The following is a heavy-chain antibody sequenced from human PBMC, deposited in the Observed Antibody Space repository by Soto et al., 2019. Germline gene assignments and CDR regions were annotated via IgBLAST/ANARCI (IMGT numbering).Heavy chain of an antibody. CDR2: LSGGGST. Sequence: EVQLLESGGGLVQPRGSLRLSCAASGFTVSSSAMSWVRQAPGKGLEWVSALSGGGSTFYADSVKGRFTISRDNSKNTLYLQMSSLRAEDTAVYYCAKAKYRSGCSCFHYMDVWRKGTTVTVSS. CDR1: GFTVSSSA. J-gene: IGHJ6*03. V-gene: IGHV3-23*01. D-gene: IGHD2-15*01. CDR3: AKAKYRSGCSCFHYMDV.